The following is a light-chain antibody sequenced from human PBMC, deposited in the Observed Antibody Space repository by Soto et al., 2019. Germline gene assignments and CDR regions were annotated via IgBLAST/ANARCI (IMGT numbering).Light chain of an antibody. V-gene: IGLV1-51*01. CDR2: ETN. CDR1: SSNIGNNY. Sequence: QSVLTQPPSVSAAPGQKVTISCSGSSSNIGNNYVSWYQQLPGTAPKLLIYETNKRPSGIPDRFSGSKSGTSATLGITGLQTGDEADYYCATWESSLSAGHVVFGGGTQLTVL. J-gene: IGLJ2*01. CDR3: ATWESSLSAGHVV.